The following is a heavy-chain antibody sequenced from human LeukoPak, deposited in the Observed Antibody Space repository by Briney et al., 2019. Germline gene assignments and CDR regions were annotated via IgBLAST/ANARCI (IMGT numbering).Heavy chain of an antibody. Sequence: SETLSFTCTVSGGSISSGGYYWSWIRQHPGKGLEWIGYIYYSGSTYYNPFLKSRVTISVDTSKNQFSLKLSSVTAADTAVYYCARGRLSFRRGYSYGYGYYFDYWGQGTLVTVSS. CDR2: IYYSGST. CDR3: ARGRLSFRRGYSYGYGYYFDY. CDR1: GGSISSGGYY. J-gene: IGHJ4*02. D-gene: IGHD5-18*01. V-gene: IGHV4-31*03.